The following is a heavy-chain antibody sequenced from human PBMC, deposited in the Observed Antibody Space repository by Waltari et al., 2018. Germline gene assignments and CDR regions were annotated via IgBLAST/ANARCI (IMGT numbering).Heavy chain of an antibody. V-gene: IGHV3-7*01. D-gene: IGHD6-13*01. CDR3: ARRGASSSWYDY. Sequence: EVQLVESGGGLVQPGGSLRLSCAASGFTFRSYWMSWFRKAPGKGLEWVANIKQDGSEKYYVDSVKGRFTISRDNAKNSLYLQMNSLRAEDTAVYYCARRGASSSWYDYWGQGTLVTVSS. CDR2: IKQDGSEK. J-gene: IGHJ4*02. CDR1: GFTFRSYW.